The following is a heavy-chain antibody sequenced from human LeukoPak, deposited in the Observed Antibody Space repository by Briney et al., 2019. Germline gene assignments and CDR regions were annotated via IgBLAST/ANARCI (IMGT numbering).Heavy chain of an antibody. CDR1: GGSISSGGYY. D-gene: IGHD3-10*01. CDR3: ATLKTYYYGSGSYYDDDY. J-gene: IGHJ4*02. CDR2: IYYSGST. Sequence: TLXLTCTVSGGSISSGGYYWSWIRQHPGKGLEWIGYIYYSGSTNYNPSLKSRVTVSVDTSKNQFSLKLSSVTAADTAVYYCATLKTYYYGSGSYYDDDYWGQGTLVTVSS. V-gene: IGHV4-31*03.